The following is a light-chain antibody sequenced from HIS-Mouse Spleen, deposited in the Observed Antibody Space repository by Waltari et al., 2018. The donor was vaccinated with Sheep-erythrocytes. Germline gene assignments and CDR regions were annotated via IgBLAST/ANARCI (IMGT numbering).Light chain of an antibody. J-gene: IGKJ1*01. CDR1: QRVSSSY. V-gene: IGKV3-20*01. CDR3: QQYGSSLRT. Sequence: EIVLTQSPGTLSLSPGERATLSCRASQRVSSSYLAWYQQKPDQAPRLRIYGASSRATGIPDRFSGSGSGTDVTLTISRLEPEDFAVYYCQQYGSSLRTFGQGTKVEIK. CDR2: GAS.